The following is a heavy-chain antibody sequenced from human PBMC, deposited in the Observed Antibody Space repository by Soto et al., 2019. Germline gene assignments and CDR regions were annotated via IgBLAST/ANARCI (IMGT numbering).Heavy chain of an antibody. Sequence: ASVKVSCKASGYTFTSYGISWVRQAPGQGLEWMGWISAYNGNTNYAQKLQGRVTMTTDTSTSTAYMELRSLRSDDTAVYYCARVDIVVVVAAPAWFDPSGQGTLVTVSS. V-gene: IGHV1-18*01. CDR1: GYTFTSYG. CDR2: ISAYNGNT. J-gene: IGHJ5*02. CDR3: ARVDIVVVVAAPAWFDP. D-gene: IGHD2-15*01.